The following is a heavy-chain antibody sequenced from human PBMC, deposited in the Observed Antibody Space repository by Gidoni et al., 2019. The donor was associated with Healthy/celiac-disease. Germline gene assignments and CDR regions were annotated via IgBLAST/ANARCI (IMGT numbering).Heavy chain of an antibody. J-gene: IGHJ3*02. Sequence: QVQLVASGGGVVQPGRSLRLSCAASGFTFSSSGMHWVRQAPGKGLEWVAVIWYDGSNKYYADSVKGRFTFSRDNSKNTLYLQMNSLRAEDTAVYYCARDRAPVGYDAFDIWGQGTMVTVSS. V-gene: IGHV3-33*01. CDR2: IWYDGSNK. D-gene: IGHD3-10*01. CDR3: ARDRAPVGYDAFDI. CDR1: GFTFSSSG.